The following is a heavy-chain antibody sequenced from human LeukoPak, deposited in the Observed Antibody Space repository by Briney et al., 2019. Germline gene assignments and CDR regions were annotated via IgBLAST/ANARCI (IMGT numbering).Heavy chain of an antibody. CDR3: ARADVDTAMVYWFDP. CDR2: IYYSGST. D-gene: IGHD5-18*01. CDR1: GGSISSYY. V-gene: IGHV4-59*01. J-gene: IGHJ5*02. Sequence: SETLSLTCAVSGGSISSYYWSWIRQPPGKGLEWIGYIYYSGSTNYNPSLKGRVTISVDTSKNQFSLKLSSVTAADTAVYYCARADVDTAMVYWFDPWGQGTLVTVSS.